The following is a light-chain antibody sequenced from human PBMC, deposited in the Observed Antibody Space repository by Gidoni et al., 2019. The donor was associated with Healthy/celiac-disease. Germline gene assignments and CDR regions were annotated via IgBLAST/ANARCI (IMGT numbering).Light chain of an antibody. V-gene: IGKV3-20*01. CDR3: QQYGSSPSWT. Sequence: EIVLTQSPGTLSLSPGERATLSCRASQSVSSSYLAWYQQKPGQAPRLLIYCASSRATGIPDRFSGSGSGTDFTLTISRLEPEDFAVYYCQQYGSSPSWTFGQXTKVEIK. J-gene: IGKJ1*01. CDR1: QSVSSSY. CDR2: CAS.